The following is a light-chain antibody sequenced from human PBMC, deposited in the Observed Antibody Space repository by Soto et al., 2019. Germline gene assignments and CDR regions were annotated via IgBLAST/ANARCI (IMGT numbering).Light chain of an antibody. J-gene: IGLJ1*01. CDR2: EVT. CDR1: ISDVGGYNY. CDR3: GSYAGGNTFV. Sequence: QSVLTQSPSASGSPGQSFTISCIGTISDVGGYNYVSWYQHHPGKAPKLIIYEVTKRPSGVPDRFSGSRSGTTASLTVSGLQAEDEADYYRGSYAGGNTFVFGTGTKVTVL. V-gene: IGLV2-8*01.